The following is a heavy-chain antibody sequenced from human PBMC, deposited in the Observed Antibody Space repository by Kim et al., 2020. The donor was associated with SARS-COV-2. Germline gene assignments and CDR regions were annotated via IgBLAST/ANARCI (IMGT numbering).Heavy chain of an antibody. Sequence: GGSLRLSCAASGFTFSNAWMSWVRQAPGKGLEWVGRIKSKTDGGTTDYAAPVKGRFTISRDDSKNTLYLQMNSLKTEDTAVYYCTTDTPLGSYDILTGYPFYYYYGMDVWGQGTTVTVSS. V-gene: IGHV3-15*01. CDR1: GFTFSNAW. J-gene: IGHJ6*02. D-gene: IGHD3-9*01. CDR3: TTDTPLGSYDILTGYPFYYYYGMDV. CDR2: IKSKTDGGTT.